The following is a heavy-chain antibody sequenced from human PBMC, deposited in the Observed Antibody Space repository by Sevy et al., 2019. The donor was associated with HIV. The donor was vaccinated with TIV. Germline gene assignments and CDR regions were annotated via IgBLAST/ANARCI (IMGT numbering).Heavy chain of an antibody. Sequence: PSETLSLTCTVSGGSISSGGYYWSWIRQHPGKGLEWIGYIYYSGSTYYNPSLKSRVTISVDTSKNQFSLKLSSVTAADTAVYYCARGYYGSFWVDYWGQGTLVTVSS. CDR3: ARGYYGSFWVDY. D-gene: IGHD3-10*01. V-gene: IGHV4-31*03. J-gene: IGHJ4*02. CDR2: IYYSGST. CDR1: GGSISSGGYY.